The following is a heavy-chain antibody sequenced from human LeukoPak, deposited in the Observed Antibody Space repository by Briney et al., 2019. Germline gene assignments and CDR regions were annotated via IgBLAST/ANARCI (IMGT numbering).Heavy chain of an antibody. Sequence: SETLSLTCSVSGGSIDRTSSYWGWVRQSPGKGLEWIGSINYVGSTYYNPSLKSRVTISVDTSKDQFSLKLSSVTAADTAVYYCASDWELLYFQHWGQGTLVTVSS. CDR1: GGSIDRTSSY. CDR2: INYVGST. V-gene: IGHV4-39*07. CDR3: ASDWELLYFQH. J-gene: IGHJ1*01. D-gene: IGHD1-26*01.